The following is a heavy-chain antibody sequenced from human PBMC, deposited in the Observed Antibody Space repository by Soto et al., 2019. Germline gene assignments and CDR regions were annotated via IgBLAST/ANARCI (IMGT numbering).Heavy chain of an antibody. CDR1: GFSLSSNGGG. CDR3: AHMFRGTRRSTGARFDS. Sequence: QITLKESGTTLVKPTQTLTLTCSFSGFSLSSNGGGLGWVRQPPGKALEFLALVFWGDDKRYRPSLRSRVKITQYTSKNQVVLKIPAMDPVVTTRYCAHMFRGTRRSTGARFDSWGQGTLVIVSS. CDR2: VFWGDDK. V-gene: IGHV2-5*02. J-gene: IGHJ5*01. D-gene: IGHD4-17*01.